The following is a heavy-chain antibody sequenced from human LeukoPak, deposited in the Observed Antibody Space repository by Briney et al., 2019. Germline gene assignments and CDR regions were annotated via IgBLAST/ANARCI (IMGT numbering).Heavy chain of an antibody. CDR3: AKEVGGYPLDY. V-gene: IGHV3-9*01. D-gene: IGHD5-12*01. J-gene: IGHJ4*02. CDR1: GFTFDDYA. CDR2: ISWNSGSI. Sequence: GGSLRLSCAASGFTFDDYAMHWVRQAPGKGLEWVSGISWNSGSIGYADSVKGRFTISRDNSKNTLYLQMNSLTAEDTAVYYCAKEVGGYPLDYWGQGTLVTVSS.